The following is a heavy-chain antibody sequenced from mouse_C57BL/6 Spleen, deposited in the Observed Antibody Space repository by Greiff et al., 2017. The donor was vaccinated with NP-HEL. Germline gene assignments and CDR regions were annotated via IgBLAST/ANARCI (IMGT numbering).Heavy chain of an antibody. D-gene: IGHD1-1*01. CDR2: FYPGSGSI. Sequence: QVHVKQSGAELVKPGASVKLSCKASGYTFTEYTIHWVKQRSGQGLEWIGWFYPGSGSIKYNEKFKDKATLTADKSSSTVYMELRRLTSEYSSVYFCARHEEKYNGSSYLDYSGQDTTLTVSS. CDR3: ARHEEKYNGSSYLDY. J-gene: IGHJ2*01. CDR1: GYTFTEYT. V-gene: IGHV1-62-2*01.